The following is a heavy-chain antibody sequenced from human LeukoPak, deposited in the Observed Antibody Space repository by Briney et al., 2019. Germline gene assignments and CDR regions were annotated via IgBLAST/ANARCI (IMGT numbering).Heavy chain of an antibody. D-gene: IGHD2-21*01. CDR2: IYYSGST. CDR3: ARLPRGGALVFDI. J-gene: IGHJ3*02. V-gene: IGHV4-59*01. CDR1: GGSISSYY. Sequence: SETLSLTCTVSGGSISSYYWSWIRQPPGKGLEWIGYIYYSGSTNYNPSLKSRVTISVDTSKNQFSLKLSSVTAADTAVYYCARLPRGGALVFDIWGQGTMVTVSS.